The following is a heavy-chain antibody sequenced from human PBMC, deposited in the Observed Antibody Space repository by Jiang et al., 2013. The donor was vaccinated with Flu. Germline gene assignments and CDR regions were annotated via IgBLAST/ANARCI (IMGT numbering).Heavy chain of an antibody. CDR1: EDSFTSYW. J-gene: IGHJ5*02. V-gene: IGHV5-51*01. CDR3: ARSSLPAAMGGNWFDP. CDR2: IYPGDSDT. Sequence: GAEVKKPGESLKISCKGSEDSFTSYWIGWVRQMPGKGLEWMGIIYPGDSDTRYGPSFQGQVTISADKSISTAYLQWSSLKASDTAMYYCARSSLPAAMGGNWFDPWGQGTLVTVSS. D-gene: IGHD2-2*01.